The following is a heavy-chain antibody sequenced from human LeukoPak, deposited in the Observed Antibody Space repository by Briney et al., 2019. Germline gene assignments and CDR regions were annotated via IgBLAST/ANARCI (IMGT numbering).Heavy chain of an antibody. V-gene: IGHV3-33*01. CDR1: GFTFSSYG. Sequence: PGGSLRLSCAASGFTFSSYGMHWVRQAPGKGLGWVAVIWYDGSNKYYADSVKGRFTISRDNSKNTLYLQMNSLRAEDAAVYYCATGTETSGHYDFWSGYYPRFDYWGQGTLVTVSS. J-gene: IGHJ4*02. CDR2: IWYDGSNK. D-gene: IGHD3-3*01. CDR3: ATGTETSGHYDFWSGYYPRFDY.